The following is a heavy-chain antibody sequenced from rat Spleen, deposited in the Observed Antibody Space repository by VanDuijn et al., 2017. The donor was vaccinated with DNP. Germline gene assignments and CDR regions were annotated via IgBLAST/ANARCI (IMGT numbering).Heavy chain of an antibody. CDR2: ITNIGGST. V-gene: IGHV5-31*01. J-gene: IGHJ2*01. CDR1: GFIFSNYW. CDR3: TSNPHFRTAAPFDY. Sequence: EVQLVESGGGPVQPGRSLKLSCVASGFIFSNYWMTWIRQAPGKGLEWVASITNIGGSTYYPDSVKGRFTISRDNAKSTLYLQMNSLRSEDTATYYCTSNPHFRTAAPFDYWGQGVMVTVSS. D-gene: IGHD3-8*01.